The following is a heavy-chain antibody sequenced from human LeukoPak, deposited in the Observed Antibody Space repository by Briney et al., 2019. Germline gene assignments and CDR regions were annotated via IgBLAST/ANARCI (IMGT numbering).Heavy chain of an antibody. CDR3: ARGPGLLSYYDNDGY. D-gene: IGHD3-22*01. V-gene: IGHV1-8*01. CDR1: GYTFTSCD. J-gene: IGHJ4*02. Sequence: ASVKVSFKASGYTFTSCDINWVRQATGQGLEWMGWMNPNSGNTGYAQKFQGRVTMTRNTSISTAYMELSSLRSEDTAVYYCARGPGLLSYYDNDGYWGQGTLVTVSS. CDR2: MNPNSGNT.